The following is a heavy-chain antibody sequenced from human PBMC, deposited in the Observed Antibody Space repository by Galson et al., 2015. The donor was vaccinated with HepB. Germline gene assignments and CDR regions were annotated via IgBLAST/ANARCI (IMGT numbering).Heavy chain of an antibody. V-gene: IGHV2-5*02. CDR1: GFSLTTRGVG. Sequence: PALVKPTQTLTLTCTFSGFSLTTRGVGVNWIRQPPGKALEWLAIIYSDDEKRYNTSLRSRLTITKDTSKNQVVLTMANMDPVDTATYYCAHSPTIQEWSVWLFDYWGQGALVTVAS. CDR3: AHSPTIQEWSVWLFDY. CDR2: IYSDDEK. D-gene: IGHD3-3*01. J-gene: IGHJ4*02.